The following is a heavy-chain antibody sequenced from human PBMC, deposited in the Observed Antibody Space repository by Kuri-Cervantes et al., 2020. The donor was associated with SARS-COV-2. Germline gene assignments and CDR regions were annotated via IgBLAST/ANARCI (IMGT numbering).Heavy chain of an antibody. J-gene: IGHJ6*03. CDR1: GFSLGTSGMC. D-gene: IGHD5-18*01. CDR2: IYYSGST. CDR3: ARGERGYSYGSYYYYMDV. V-gene: IGHV4-61*08. Sequence: SGPTLVKPTQTLTLTCTFSGFSLGTSGMCVSWIRQPPGKGLEWIGYIYYSGSTNYNPSLKSRVTISVDTSKNQFSLKLSSVTAADTAVYYCARGERGYSYGSYYYYMDVWGKGTTVTVSS.